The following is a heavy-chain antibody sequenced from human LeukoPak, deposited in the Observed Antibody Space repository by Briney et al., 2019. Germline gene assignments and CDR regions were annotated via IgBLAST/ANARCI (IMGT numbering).Heavy chain of an antibody. CDR1: GFTFSSYA. V-gene: IGHV3-30-3*01. J-gene: IGHJ4*02. CDR2: ISYDGSNK. CDR3: ARDRSSGLDY. D-gene: IGHD6-19*01. Sequence: PGGSLRLSCAASGFTFSSYAMHGVREAPGKGLEWVAVISYDGSNKYYADSVKGRFTISRDNSKNTLYLQMNSLRAEDTAVYYCARDRSSGLDYWGQGTLVTVSS.